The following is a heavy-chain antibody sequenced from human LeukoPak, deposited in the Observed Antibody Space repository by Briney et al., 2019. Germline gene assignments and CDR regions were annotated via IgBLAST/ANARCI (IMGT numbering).Heavy chain of an antibody. Sequence: GASVKVSCKASGYTFTGYYMHWVRQAPGQGLEWMGWINPNSGGTDYAQKFQGRVTMTRDTSISTAYMELSRLRSDDTAVYYCARVLVATPPFDYWGQGTLVTVSS. J-gene: IGHJ4*02. CDR2: INPNSGGT. CDR1: GYTFTGYY. CDR3: ARVLVATPPFDY. D-gene: IGHD5-12*01. V-gene: IGHV1-2*02.